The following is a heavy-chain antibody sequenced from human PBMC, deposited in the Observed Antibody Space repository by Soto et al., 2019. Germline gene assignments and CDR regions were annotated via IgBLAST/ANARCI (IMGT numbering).Heavy chain of an antibody. CDR2: FVPLIGTP. J-gene: IGHJ4*02. V-gene: IGHV1-69*01. CDR3: AREFSSGWAGY. CDR1: GGTFSTSG. D-gene: IGHD6-19*01. Sequence: QVHLVQSGAEVKKPGSSVKVSCKASGGTFSTSGISWVRQAPGQGLEWVGRFVPLIGTPTYAQRFQGRVTINADESTSTAYMELSSLRSEDTAVYYCAREFSSGWAGYWGQGTLVAVSS.